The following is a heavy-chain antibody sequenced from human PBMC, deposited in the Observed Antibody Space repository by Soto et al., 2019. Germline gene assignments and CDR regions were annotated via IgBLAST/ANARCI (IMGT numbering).Heavy chain of an antibody. CDR2: IIPVFGTV. Sequence: QEQLVQSGAEVKKPGSSVKFSCRASGGTFSNYAISWVRQAPGRGLEWMGGIIPVFGTVVYAQKLQGRVTITADNSTRMAYMELSSLRADDTAAYYSAEFDPWGELLWLDPWGQGTLVTVSS. D-gene: IGHD3-10*01. J-gene: IGHJ5*02. CDR1: GGTFSNYA. V-gene: IGHV1-69*06. CDR3: AEFDPWGELLWLDP.